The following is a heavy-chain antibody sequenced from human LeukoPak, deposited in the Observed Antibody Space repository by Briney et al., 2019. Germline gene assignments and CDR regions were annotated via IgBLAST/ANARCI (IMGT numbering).Heavy chain of an antibody. CDR3: AGRAMDQYWYFDL. CDR2: ISSNGGST. V-gene: IGHV3-64*01. Sequence: GGSLRLSCAASGFTFSSYAMHWVRQAPGKGLEYVSSISSNGGSTYYANSVKSRFTISRDNSKNTLYLQMGSLRAEDMAVYYCAGRAMDQYWYFDLWGRGTLVTVSS. J-gene: IGHJ2*01. D-gene: IGHD3/OR15-3a*01. CDR1: GFTFSSYA.